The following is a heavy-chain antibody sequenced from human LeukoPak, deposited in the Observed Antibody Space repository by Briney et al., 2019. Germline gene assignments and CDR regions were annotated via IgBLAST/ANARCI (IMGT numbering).Heavy chain of an antibody. V-gene: IGHV1-46*01. CDR1: GYTFTSYY. CDR3: ARHPWGHFDY. J-gene: IGHJ4*02. D-gene: IGHD3-16*01. Sequence: WASVKLSCKASGYTFTSYYMHWVRQAPGQALEWMGIINPSGGSTSYAQKFQGRVTMTRATSTSTIYMELSSLRSEDTAVYYCARHPWGHFDYWGQGTLVTVSS. CDR2: INPSGGST.